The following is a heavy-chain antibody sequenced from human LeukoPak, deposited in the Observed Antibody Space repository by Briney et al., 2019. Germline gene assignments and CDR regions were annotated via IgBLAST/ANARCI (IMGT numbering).Heavy chain of an antibody. CDR1: GFRFSDYY. Sequence: GGPLRLSCAASGFRFSDYYMNWIRQAPGKGLEWISHISSPGTTISYADSVKGRFTVSRDNAKNSLYLEMNSLRADDTAVYYCARGSGPLFYLDYWGQGTLVTASS. V-gene: IGHV3-11*04. CDR3: ARGSGPLFYLDY. D-gene: IGHD2-15*01. J-gene: IGHJ4*02. CDR2: ISSPGTTI.